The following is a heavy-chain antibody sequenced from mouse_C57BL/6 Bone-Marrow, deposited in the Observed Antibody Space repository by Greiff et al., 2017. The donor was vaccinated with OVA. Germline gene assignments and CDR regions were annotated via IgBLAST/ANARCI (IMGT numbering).Heavy chain of an antibody. CDR3: ARHAGDYDGTGTYAMDY. V-gene: IGHV5-6*02. CDR1: GFTFSSYG. J-gene: IGHJ4*01. CDR2: ISSGGSYT. D-gene: IGHD2-4*01. Sequence: EVMLVESGGDLVKPGGSLKLSCAASGFTFSSYGMSWVRQTPDKRLEWVATISSGGSYTYYPDSVKGRFTISRDNAKNTLYLQMSRLKSEDTAMYYCARHAGDYDGTGTYAMDYWGQGTSVTVSS.